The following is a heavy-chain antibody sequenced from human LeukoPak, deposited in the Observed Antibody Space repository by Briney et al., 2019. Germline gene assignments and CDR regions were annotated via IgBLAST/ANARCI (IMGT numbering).Heavy chain of an antibody. D-gene: IGHD3-3*01. CDR3: ARDLGDYDFWSGYPYYYYYGMDV. J-gene: IGHJ6*02. Sequence: GGSLRLSCAASGFTFSDYYMSWLRQAPGKGLEWVSYISSSGSTIYYADSVKGRFTISRDNAKNSLYLQMNSLRAEDTAVYYCARDLGDYDFWSGYPYYYYYGMDVWGQGTTVTVSS. V-gene: IGHV3-11*01. CDR1: GFTFSDYY. CDR2: ISSSGSTI.